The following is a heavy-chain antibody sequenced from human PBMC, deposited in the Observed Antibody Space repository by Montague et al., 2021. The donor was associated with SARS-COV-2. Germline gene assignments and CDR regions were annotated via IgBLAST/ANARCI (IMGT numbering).Heavy chain of an antibody. D-gene: IGHD2-2*01. CDR1: GDSVASNVAT. V-gene: IGHV6-1*01. CDR2: TYYRSKWYN. J-gene: IGHJ4*02. CDR3: ARIPVGSKYYFDF. Sequence: CAISGDSVASNVATWNSVRQSPSLGLQWLGRTYYRSKWYNDYAESVKSRITIDPDTSKHQFSLHLNSVTPEDTAVYYCARIPVGSKYYFDFWGQGTLATVSS.